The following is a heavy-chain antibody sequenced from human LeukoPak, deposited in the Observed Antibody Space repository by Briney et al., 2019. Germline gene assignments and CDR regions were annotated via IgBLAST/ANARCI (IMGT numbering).Heavy chain of an antibody. Sequence: ASVTVSCKASGYTFTGYHMHWVRQAPGQGLEWMGWINSNSGGTNYAQKFQGRVTMTRDTSISTAYMELSRLRSDDTAVYYCARVSSPLEWLTPYYFDYWGQGTLVTVSS. D-gene: IGHD3-3*01. CDR3: ARVSSPLEWLTPYYFDY. CDR1: GYTFTGYH. CDR2: INSNSGGT. V-gene: IGHV1-2*02. J-gene: IGHJ4*02.